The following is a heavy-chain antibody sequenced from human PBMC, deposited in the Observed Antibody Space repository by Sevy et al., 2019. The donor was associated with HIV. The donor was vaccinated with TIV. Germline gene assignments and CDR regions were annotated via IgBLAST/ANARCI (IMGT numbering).Heavy chain of an antibody. CDR1: GFTFSSYW. Sequence: GGSLRLSCAASGFTFSSYWMHWVRQAPGKGLVWVSRVNSDGSSTSYADSVKGRFTISRDNAKNTLYMQMSNLRAEDTAVYYCARGAAAGTFDYWGQGTLVTVSS. J-gene: IGHJ4*02. D-gene: IGHD6-13*01. V-gene: IGHV3-74*01. CDR3: ARGAAAGTFDY. CDR2: VNSDGSST.